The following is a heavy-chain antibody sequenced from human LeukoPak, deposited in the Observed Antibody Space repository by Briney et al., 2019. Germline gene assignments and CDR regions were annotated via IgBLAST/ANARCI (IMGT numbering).Heavy chain of an antibody. J-gene: IGHJ3*02. CDR1: GYTFTSYG. D-gene: IGHD3-22*01. Sequence: ASVKVSCKASGYTFTSYGISWVRQAPGQGLEWMGSISAYNGNTNYAQKLQGRVTMTTDTSTSTAYMELRSLRSDDTAVYYCARDSPYYYDSSGPVLDIWGQGTMVTVSS. CDR3: ARDSPYYYDSSGPVLDI. V-gene: IGHV1-18*01. CDR2: ISAYNGNT.